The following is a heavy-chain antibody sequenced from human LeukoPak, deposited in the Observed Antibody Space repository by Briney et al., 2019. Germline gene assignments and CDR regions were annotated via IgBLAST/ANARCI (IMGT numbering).Heavy chain of an antibody. CDR2: IWYDGSNK. CDR3: ARLYSSGWYGYYYYGMDV. V-gene: IGHV3-33*01. D-gene: IGHD6-19*01. CDR1: GFTFSSYG. J-gene: IGHJ6*02. Sequence: GGSLRLSCAASGFTFSSYGMHWVRQAPGKGLEWVAVIWYDGSNKYYADSVKGRLTISRDNSKNTLYLQMNSLRAEDTAVYFCARLYSSGWYGYYYYGMDVWGQGTTVTVSS.